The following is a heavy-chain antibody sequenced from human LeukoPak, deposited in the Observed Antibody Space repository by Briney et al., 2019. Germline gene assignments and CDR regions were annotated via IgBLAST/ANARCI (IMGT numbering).Heavy chain of an antibody. CDR3: ARLVVLGGSFKDYYYYMDV. V-gene: IGHV1-46*01. CDR2: INPSGGST. CDR1: GYTFTSYY. J-gene: IGHJ6*03. D-gene: IGHD1-26*01. Sequence: ASVKVSCKASGYTFTSYYMHWVRQAPGQGLEWMGIINPSGGSTSYAQKFQGRVTMTRDTSTSTVYMELSSLGSEDTAVYYCARLVVLGGSFKDYYYYMDVWGKGTTVTVSS.